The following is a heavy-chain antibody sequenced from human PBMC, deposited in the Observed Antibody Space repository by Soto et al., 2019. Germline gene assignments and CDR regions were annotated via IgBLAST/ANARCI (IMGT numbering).Heavy chain of an antibody. CDR2: INAGNGNT. D-gene: IGHD3-3*01. J-gene: IGHJ4*02. V-gene: IGHV1-3*01. Sequence: QVPLVQSGAEVKKPGASVKVSCKASGYTFTSYAMHWVRQAPGQRLEWMGWINAGNGNTKYSQKFQGRVTITRDTSAGTAYMELSSLRSEDTAVYYCAREDYDFWGGYHGLPYYWGQGTLVTVSS. CDR1: GYTFTSYA. CDR3: AREDYDFWGGYHGLPYY.